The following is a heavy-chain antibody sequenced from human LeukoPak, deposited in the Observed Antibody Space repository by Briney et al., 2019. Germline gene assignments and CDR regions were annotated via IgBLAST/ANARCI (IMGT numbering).Heavy chain of an antibody. CDR2: IKHDGGER. J-gene: IGHJ4*02. Sequence: GGSLRRSCAASGFSFNYYWMTWVRQAPGQGLEWVANIKHDGGERYYVDSVKGRFTISRDNANNSIYLQMISLRAEDAAIYYCARDRRILGAAGKALDSWGQGTLVTVSS. CDR1: GFSFNYYW. V-gene: IGHV3-7*03. CDR3: ARDRRILGAAGKALDS. D-gene: IGHD6-13*01.